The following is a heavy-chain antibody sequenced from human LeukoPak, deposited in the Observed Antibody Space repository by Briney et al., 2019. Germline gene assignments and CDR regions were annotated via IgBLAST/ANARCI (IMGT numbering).Heavy chain of an antibody. V-gene: IGHV4-34*01. CDR2: INHSGST. CDR3: ARRVYYYDSSGYYKFYYYYYMDV. CDR1: GGSFSGYY. Sequence: PSETLSLTCAVYGGSFSGYYWSWIRQPPGKGLEWIGEINHSGSTNYNPSLKSRVTISVDTSKNQFSLKLSSVTAADTAVYYCARRVYYYDSSGYYKFYYYYYMDVWGKGTTVTISS. D-gene: IGHD3-22*01. J-gene: IGHJ6*03.